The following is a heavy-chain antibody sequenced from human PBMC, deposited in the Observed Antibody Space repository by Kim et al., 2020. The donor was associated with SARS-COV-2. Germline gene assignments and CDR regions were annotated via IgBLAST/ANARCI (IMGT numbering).Heavy chain of an antibody. CDR3: ANFGSYIAVAGSPFDY. Sequence: GGSLRLSCAASGFTFSSYAMSWVRQAPGKGLEWVSAISGSGGTTYYADSVKGRFTISRDNSRNTLYLQMNNLRAEDTAVYYCANFGSYIAVAGSPFDYWGQGTLVTVSS. J-gene: IGHJ4*02. V-gene: IGHV3-23*01. CDR1: GFTFSSYA. CDR2: ISGSGGTT. D-gene: IGHD6-19*01.